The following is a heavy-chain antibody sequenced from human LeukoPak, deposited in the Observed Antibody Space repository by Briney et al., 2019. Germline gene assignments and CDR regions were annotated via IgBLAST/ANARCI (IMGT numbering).Heavy chain of an antibody. CDR3: ARGDSSGWGLDY. D-gene: IGHD6-19*01. V-gene: IGHV3-21*04. CDR1: GFTFSSYS. J-gene: IGHJ4*02. CDR2: ISSSSSYI. Sequence: GGSLRLSCAASGFTFSSYSMNWVRQAPGKGLEWVSSISSSSSYIYYADSVKGRFTISRDNAKNSLYLQMNSLKTEDTAVYYSARGDSSGWGLDYWGLGTLVTVSS.